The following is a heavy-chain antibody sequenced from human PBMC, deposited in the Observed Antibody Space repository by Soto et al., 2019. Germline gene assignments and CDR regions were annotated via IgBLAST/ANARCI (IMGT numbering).Heavy chain of an antibody. CDR2: ISAYNGNT. CDR3: ARVMITFGGVIVPPKNFDY. CDR1: GYTFTSYG. D-gene: IGHD3-16*02. V-gene: IGHV1-18*04. Sequence: QVQLVQSGAEVKKPGASVKVSCKASGYTFTSYGISWVRQAPGQGLEWMGWISAYNGNTNYAQKLQGRVTMTTDTPTSTAYMELRSLRSDDTAVYYCARVMITFGGVIVPPKNFDYWGQGTLVTVSS. J-gene: IGHJ4*02.